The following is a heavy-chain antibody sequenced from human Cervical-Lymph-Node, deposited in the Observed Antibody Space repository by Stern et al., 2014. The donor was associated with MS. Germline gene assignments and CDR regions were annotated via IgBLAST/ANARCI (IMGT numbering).Heavy chain of an antibody. D-gene: IGHD3-22*01. CDR2: IFTSGIP. J-gene: IGHJ6*02. V-gene: IGHV4-61*02. CDR3: AREDYDGSGHPYYYGLDV. CDR1: GGSIASSSYS. Sequence: QVQLQESGPGLVKPSQTLSLTCTVSGGSIASSSYSWSWIRQPAGKGLEWIGRIFTSGIPNYTPSLQSRITLSVDTSKNQFSLRLSSVTAADTAVYYCAREDYDGSGHPYYYGLDVWGQGTTVTVSS.